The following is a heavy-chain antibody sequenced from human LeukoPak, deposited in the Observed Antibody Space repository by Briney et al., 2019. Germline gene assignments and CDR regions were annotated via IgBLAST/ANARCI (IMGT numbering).Heavy chain of an antibody. CDR1: GGSISSYY. J-gene: IGHJ6*03. V-gene: IGHV4-59*01. D-gene: IGHD5-18*01. Sequence: PSETLSRTCTVSGGSISSYYWSWIRQPPGKGLEWIGYIYYSGSTNYNPSLKSRVTISVDTSKNQFSLKLSSVTAADTAVYYCASLNVDTAYYYYYMDVWGKGTTVTVSS. CDR3: ASLNVDTAYYYYYMDV. CDR2: IYYSGST.